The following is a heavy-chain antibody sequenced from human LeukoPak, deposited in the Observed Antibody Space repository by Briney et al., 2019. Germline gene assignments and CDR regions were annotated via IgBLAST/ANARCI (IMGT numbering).Heavy chain of an antibody. CDR2: INSNSSYI. J-gene: IGHJ4*02. D-gene: IGHD7-27*01. CDR1: GFTFSSYS. V-gene: IGHV3-21*01. CDR3: AKDGDSYYFDY. Sequence: PGGSLRLSCAASGFTFSSYSMNWVRRAPGKGLEWVSSINSNSSYIYYADSVKGRFTISRDNAKNSLYLQMNSLRAEDTAVYYCAKDGDSYYFDYWGQGTLVTVSS.